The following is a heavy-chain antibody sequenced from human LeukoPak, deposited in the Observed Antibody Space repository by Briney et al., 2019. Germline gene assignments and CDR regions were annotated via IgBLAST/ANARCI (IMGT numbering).Heavy chain of an antibody. D-gene: IGHD5-18*01. CDR1: GGSISSYY. V-gene: IGHV4-59*01. Sequence: SETLSLTCTVSGGSISSYYWSWIRQSPGKGLEWIGYIYYSGSTNYNPSLKSRVTISVDTSKNQFSLRLSSVTAADTAEYYCARVSGSSGFYYFDYWGQGSLVTVSS. CDR2: IYYSGST. CDR3: ARVSGSSGFYYFDY. J-gene: IGHJ4*02.